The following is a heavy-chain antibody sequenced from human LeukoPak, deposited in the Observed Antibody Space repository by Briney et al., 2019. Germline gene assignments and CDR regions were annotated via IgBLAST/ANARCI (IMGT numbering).Heavy chain of an antibody. CDR2: ISQDGSAK. V-gene: IGHV3-7*01. Sequence: GGSLRLSCATSGFIFSNYWMSWVRQVPGKGLEWVASISQDGSAKTYLDSVKGRFTISRDNAKNTLYLQMNSLRAEGTAVYYCASLGIVGAYYPFDYWGQGTLVTVSS. CDR3: ASLGIVGAYYPFDY. J-gene: IGHJ4*02. CDR1: GFIFSNYW. D-gene: IGHD1-26*01.